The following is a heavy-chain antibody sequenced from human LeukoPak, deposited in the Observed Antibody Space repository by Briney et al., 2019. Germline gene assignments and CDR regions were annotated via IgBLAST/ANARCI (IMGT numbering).Heavy chain of an antibody. CDR3: ARNGSGWTGDY. V-gene: IGHV1-18*01. D-gene: IGHD6-19*01. CDR1: GYTFTSYG. Sequence: ASVKVSCKASGYTFTSYGISWVRQAPGQGLEWMGWISAYNGNANYAQKLQGRVTMTTDTSTSTAHMELRSLRSDDTAVYYCARNGSGWTGDYWGQGTLVTVSS. CDR2: ISAYNGNA. J-gene: IGHJ4*02.